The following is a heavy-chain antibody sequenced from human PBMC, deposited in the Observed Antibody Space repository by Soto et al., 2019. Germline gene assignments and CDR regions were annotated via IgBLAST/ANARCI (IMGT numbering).Heavy chain of an antibody. D-gene: IGHD3-10*01. V-gene: IGHV1-69*01. Sequence: QVQLVQSGAEVKKPGSSVKVSCKASGGTFSSYAISWVRQAPGQGLEWMGGIIPIFGTANYAQKFQGRVTITADESTSTAYMELSSLRSEDTAVYYCARDEAVAYGSGKAFDAFDIWGQGTMVTVS. J-gene: IGHJ3*02. CDR2: IIPIFGTA. CDR3: ARDEAVAYGSGKAFDAFDI. CDR1: GGTFSSYA.